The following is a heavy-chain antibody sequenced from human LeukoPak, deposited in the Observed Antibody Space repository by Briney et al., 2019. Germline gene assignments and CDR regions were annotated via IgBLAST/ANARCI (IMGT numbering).Heavy chain of an antibody. V-gene: IGHV3-7*01. CDR1: GFTFSSFW. CDR2: IKQDGSEE. CDR3: ARWEGNGYYFDY. J-gene: IGHJ4*02. D-gene: IGHD3-22*01. Sequence: GGSLRLSCAASGFTFSSFWMSWVRQAPGKGLEWVANIKQDGSEEYHVDSVKGRFTISRDNGKNSLYLQMNSLRAEDTAVYYCARWEGNGYYFDYRGQGTLVTVSS.